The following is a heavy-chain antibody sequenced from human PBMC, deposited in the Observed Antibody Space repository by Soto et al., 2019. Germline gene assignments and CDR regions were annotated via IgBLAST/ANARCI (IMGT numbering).Heavy chain of an antibody. CDR3: ARGPGASDYYFDY. J-gene: IGHJ4*02. Sequence: SETLSLTCSVSGGSVSSYWWSWIRQPPGKGLEWIGYIYYTGSTNYSPSLKGRVTISLDASKSQFSLKLTSVTAADTAVYYCARGPGASDYYFDYWGPGTLVTVS. CDR2: IYYTGST. CDR1: GGSVSSYW. V-gene: IGHV4-59*02. D-gene: IGHD3-10*01.